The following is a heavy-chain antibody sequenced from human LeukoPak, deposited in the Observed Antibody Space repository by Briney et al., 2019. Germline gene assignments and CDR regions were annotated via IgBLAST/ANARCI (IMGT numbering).Heavy chain of an antibody. J-gene: IGHJ3*02. CDR1: GDSISNYY. CDR3: ARYRNEALFAFDI. V-gene: IGHV4-59*01. Sequence: KPSETLSLTCTVSGDSISNYYWSWIRQPPGKGLEWIGYIYYSGCTNYNPSLKSRVTISVDTSKNQFSLKLSSVTAADTAVYYCARYRNEALFAFDIWGQGTMVTVSS. D-gene: IGHD1-14*01. CDR2: IYYSGCT.